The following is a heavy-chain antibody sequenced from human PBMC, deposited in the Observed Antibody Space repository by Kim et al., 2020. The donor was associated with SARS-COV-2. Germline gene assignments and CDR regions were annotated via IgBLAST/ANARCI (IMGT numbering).Heavy chain of an antibody. V-gene: IGHV3-33*06. CDR3: AKDQMDYDILTGYYSFDY. D-gene: IGHD3-9*01. Sequence: KGRFTISSDNSKTTLYLQMNSLRAEDTAVYYCAKDQMDYDILTGYYSFDYWGQGTLVTVSS. J-gene: IGHJ4*02.